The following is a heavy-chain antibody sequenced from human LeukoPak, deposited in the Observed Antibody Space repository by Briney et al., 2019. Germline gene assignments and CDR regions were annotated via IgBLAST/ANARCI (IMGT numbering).Heavy chain of an antibody. J-gene: IGHJ6*02. V-gene: IGHV3-11*01. CDR2: ISSSGSTI. CDR3: ARDLVVVPLPVGGHYGMDV. Sequence: GGSLRLSCAASGFTFSDYYISWIRQAPGKGLEWVSYISSSGSTIYYADSVKGRFTISRDNAKNSLYLQMNSLRAEDAAVYYCARDLVVVPLPVGGHYGMDVWGQGTTVTVSS. D-gene: IGHD2-2*01. CDR1: GFTFSDYY.